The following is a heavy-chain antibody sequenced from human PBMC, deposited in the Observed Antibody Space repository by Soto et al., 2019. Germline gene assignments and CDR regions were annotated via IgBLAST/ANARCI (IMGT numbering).Heavy chain of an antibody. V-gene: IGHV4-34*01. CDR3: ARGSLVAARLEWYFDY. J-gene: IGHJ4*02. CDR1: GGSFSGYH. Sequence: SETLSLTCAVYGGSFSGYHWSWIRQPPGKGLEWIGEINHSGSTNYNPSLKSRVTISVDTSKNQFSLKLSSVTAADTAVYYCARGSLVAARLEWYFDYWGQGTLVTVSS. D-gene: IGHD6-6*01. CDR2: INHSGST.